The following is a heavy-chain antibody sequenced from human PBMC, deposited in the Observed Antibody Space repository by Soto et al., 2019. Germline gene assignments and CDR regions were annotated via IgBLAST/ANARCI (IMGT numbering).Heavy chain of an antibody. CDR1: EFTFSHYA. D-gene: IGHD5-12*01. CDR3: VKVGVYDGYEPLDK. Sequence: QVQLVESGGGVVQPGRSLRLSCADSEFTFSHYAMHWVRQAPGKGLEWVAVISDDGSNTYYADSVKGRFTISRDNPKNTQYLQMNSLRAEDTAVYYCVKVGVYDGYEPLDKWGQGTLVTVSS. J-gene: IGHJ4*02. V-gene: IGHV3-30*18. CDR2: ISDDGSNT.